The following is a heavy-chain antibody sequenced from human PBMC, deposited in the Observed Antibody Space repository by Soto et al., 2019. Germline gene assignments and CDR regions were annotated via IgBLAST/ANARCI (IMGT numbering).Heavy chain of an antibody. CDR3: ATGTYYYDSSGYYKN. Sequence: GGSLRLSCAASGFTFSSYWMHWVRQAPGKGLVWVSRINSDGSSTSYADSVKGRFTISRDNAKNTLYLQMNSLRAEDTAVYYCATGTYYYDSSGYYKNWGQGTLVTVSS. D-gene: IGHD3-22*01. J-gene: IGHJ4*02. CDR1: GFTFSSYW. CDR2: INSDGSST. V-gene: IGHV3-74*01.